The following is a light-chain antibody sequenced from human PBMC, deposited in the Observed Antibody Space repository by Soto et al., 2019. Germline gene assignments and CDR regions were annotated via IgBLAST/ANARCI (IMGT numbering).Light chain of an antibody. V-gene: IGLV2-23*02. Sequence: QSVLTQPASVSGSPGQSITISCAGTGSDVGAYNLVSWYQQHPGKAPKLIIREVNTRPSGISNRFSGSKSGDTASLTISGLQAEDEADYFCCSYAGTVAYVFGTGTKVTV. CDR1: GSDVGAYNL. CDR3: CSYAGTVAYV. CDR2: EVN. J-gene: IGLJ1*01.